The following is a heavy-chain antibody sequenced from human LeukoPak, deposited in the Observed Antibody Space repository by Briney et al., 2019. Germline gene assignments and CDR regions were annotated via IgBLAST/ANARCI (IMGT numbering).Heavy chain of an antibody. Sequence: SETLSLTCAVYGGSFSGYYWSWIRQPPGNGLEWIGEINHRGSTNYNPSLKSQVTISVDTSKNQFSLKLSSVTAADTAVCYCARGLRQLVRSWHYWGQGTLVTVSS. D-gene: IGHD6-6*01. V-gene: IGHV4-34*01. CDR1: GGSFSGYY. J-gene: IGHJ4*02. CDR3: ARGLRQLVRSWHY. CDR2: INHRGST.